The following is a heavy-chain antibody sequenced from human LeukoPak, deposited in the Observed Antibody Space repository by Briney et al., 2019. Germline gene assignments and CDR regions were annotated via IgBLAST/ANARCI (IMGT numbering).Heavy chain of an antibody. CDR3: AREGADYWYFDL. V-gene: IGHV4-59*01. Sequence: PSETLSHTCTVSGRSISSYYWSWIRQPPGKGVEWIGYIYYTGSTNYNPSLKSRVTISVDTSKNQFSLKLSSVTAADTAVYYCAREGADYWYFDLWGRGTLVTVSS. CDR2: IYYTGST. CDR1: GRSISSYY. J-gene: IGHJ2*01.